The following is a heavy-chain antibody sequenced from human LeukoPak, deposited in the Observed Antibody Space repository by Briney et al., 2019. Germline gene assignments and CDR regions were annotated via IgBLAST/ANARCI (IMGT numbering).Heavy chain of an antibody. Sequence: GTSLRLSCAASGFIFSSYGMHWVRQAPGKGLEWVSSISGSGGTTYYADSVKGRFTISRDNSKNTLYLQMNSLRVEDTAVYCCANLGATTRIFGDYWGQGTLVTVSA. CDR2: ISGSGGTT. J-gene: IGHJ4*02. CDR1: GFIFSSYG. D-gene: IGHD1-26*01. CDR3: ANLGATTRIFGDY. V-gene: IGHV3-23*01.